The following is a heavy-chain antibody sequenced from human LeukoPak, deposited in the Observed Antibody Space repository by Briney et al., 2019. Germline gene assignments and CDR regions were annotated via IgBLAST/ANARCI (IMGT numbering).Heavy chain of an antibody. CDR2: IYTSGST. CDR1: GGSISSYY. D-gene: IGHD2-15*01. Sequence: SETLSLTCTVSGGSISSYYWSWIRQPAGKGLEWIGRIYTSGSTNYNPSLKSRVTISVDTSKNQFSLKLSSVTAADTAVYYCAREAGDIVVVVERMDYYYYMDVWGKGTTVTISS. CDR3: AREAGDIVVVVERMDYYYYMDV. V-gene: IGHV4-4*07. J-gene: IGHJ6*03.